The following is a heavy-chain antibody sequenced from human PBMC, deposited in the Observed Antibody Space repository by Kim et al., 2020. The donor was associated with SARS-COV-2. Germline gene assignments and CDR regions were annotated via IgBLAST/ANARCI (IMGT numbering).Heavy chain of an antibody. Sequence: GGSLRLSCAASGFTFSSYAMSWVRQAPGKGLEWVLAISGSGGSTYYADSVKGRFTISRDNSKNTLYLQMNSLRAEDTAVYYCAKFFQLAPDYYYYGMDVWGQGTTVTVSS. CDR1: GFTFSSYA. V-gene: IGHV3-23*01. D-gene: IGHD6-13*01. CDR3: AKFFQLAPDYYYYGMDV. CDR2: ISGSGGST. J-gene: IGHJ6*02.